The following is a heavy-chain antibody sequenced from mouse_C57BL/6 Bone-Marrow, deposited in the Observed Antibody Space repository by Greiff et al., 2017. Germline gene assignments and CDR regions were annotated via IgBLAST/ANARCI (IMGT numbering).Heavy chain of an antibody. CDR3: AREGYYGSRYFDY. CDR1: GFTFSDYY. J-gene: IGHJ2*01. V-gene: IGHV5-16*01. D-gene: IGHD1-1*01. Sequence: DVQLQESEGGLVQPGSSMKLSCTASGFTFSDYYMAWVRQVPEKGLEWVANINYDGSSTYYLDSLKSRFIISRDNAKNILYLQMSSLKSEDTATXYGAREGYYGSRYFDYWGQGTTLTVSS. CDR2: INYDGSST.